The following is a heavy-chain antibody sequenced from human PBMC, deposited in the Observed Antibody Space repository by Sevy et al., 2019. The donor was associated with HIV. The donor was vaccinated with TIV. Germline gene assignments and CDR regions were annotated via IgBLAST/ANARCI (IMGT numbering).Heavy chain of an antibody. Sequence: GGSLRLSCAASGFTFSSYYMNWVRQAPGKGLEWVSSISGISNYIYYADSVKGRFTISRDNAKNSLYLQMKSLRAEDTAVYYCAKRLVSWDGMDVWGQGTTVTVSS. J-gene: IGHJ6*02. D-gene: IGHD3-10*01. CDR1: GFTFSSYY. CDR2: ISGISNYI. CDR3: AKRLVSWDGMDV. V-gene: IGHV3-21*01.